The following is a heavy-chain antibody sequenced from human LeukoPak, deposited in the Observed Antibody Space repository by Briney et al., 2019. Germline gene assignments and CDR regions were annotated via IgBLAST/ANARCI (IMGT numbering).Heavy chain of an antibody. J-gene: IGHJ6*02. V-gene: IGHV1-2*02. CDR2: INPNSGGT. CDR3: TREDTAMVNFYYYAMDV. CDR1: GYTFTGYY. D-gene: IGHD5-18*01. Sequence: ASVKVSFKASGYTFTGYYMHWVRQAPGQGLEWVGWINPNSGGTNYAQKFQGRVTMTGDTSISTAYMELSRLSSDDTAVYYCTREDTAMVNFYYYAMDVWGQGTTLIVSS.